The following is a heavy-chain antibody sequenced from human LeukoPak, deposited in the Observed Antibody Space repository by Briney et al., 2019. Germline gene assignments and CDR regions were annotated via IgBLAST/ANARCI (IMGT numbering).Heavy chain of an antibody. CDR3: AKAGIGVVGYFDY. D-gene: IGHD6-19*01. CDR2: IRGNGGGT. J-gene: IGHJ4*02. CDR1: GFTFNSYA. V-gene: IGHV3-23*01. Sequence: PGGSLRLSCAASGFTFNSYAMSWVRQAPGKGLEWVSAIRGNGGGTYYADSVKGRFTISRDNSKNTLYLQMNSLRDEDTALYYCAKAGIGVVGYFDYWGQGTLVTVSS.